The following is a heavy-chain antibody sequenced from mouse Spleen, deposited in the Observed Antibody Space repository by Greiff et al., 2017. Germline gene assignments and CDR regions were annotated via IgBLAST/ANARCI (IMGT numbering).Heavy chain of an antibody. J-gene: IGHJ1*01. CDR1: GFTFSSYA. V-gene: IGHV5-9*04. CDR2: ISSGGGNT. D-gene: IGHD2-1*01. CDR3: ARLDYGNYVDV. Sequence: EVKLLESGGGLVKRGGSLKLSCAASGFTFSSYAMSWVRQTPEKRLEWVATISSGGGNTYYPDSVKGRFTISRDNAKNTLYLQMSSLKSEDTAMYYCARLDYGNYVDVWGAGTTVTVSS.